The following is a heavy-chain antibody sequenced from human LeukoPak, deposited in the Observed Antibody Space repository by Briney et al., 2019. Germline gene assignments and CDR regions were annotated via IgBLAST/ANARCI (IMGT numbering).Heavy chain of an antibody. Sequence: INTNTGNPTYSQGFTGRFVFSLDTSVSTAYLQICSLKAEDTAVYYCARYCSSTSCYSWFDPWGQGTLVTVSS. CDR2: INTNTGNP. CDR3: ARYCSSTSCYSWFDP. D-gene: IGHD2-2*01. V-gene: IGHV7-4-1*01. J-gene: IGHJ5*02.